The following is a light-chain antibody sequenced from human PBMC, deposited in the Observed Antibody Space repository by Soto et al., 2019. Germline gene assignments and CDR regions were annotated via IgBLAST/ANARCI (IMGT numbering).Light chain of an antibody. J-gene: IGLJ2*01. Sequence: QLVLTQSPSASASLGASVKLTCTLSSGYSSYAIAWHRQQPEKGPRYLMKVNNDGSHIKGDGIPDRFSGSSSGAERYLTISSLQSEDEADYYCQTWGAGTHVAFGGGTKLT. V-gene: IGLV4-69*01. CDR1: SGYSSYA. CDR2: VNNDGSH. CDR3: QTWGAGTHVA.